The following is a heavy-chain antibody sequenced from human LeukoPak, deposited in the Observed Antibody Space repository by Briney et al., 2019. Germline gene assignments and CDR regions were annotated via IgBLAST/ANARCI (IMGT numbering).Heavy chain of an antibody. CDR1: AFTFSSYE. D-gene: IGHD5-12*01. V-gene: IGHV3-48*03. Sequence: GGSLRLSCAASAFTFSSYEMNWVRQAPGKGLEWVSYISSSGSTIYYADSVKGRFTISRDNAKNSLYLQMNSLRAEDTAVYYCARGVATISSAGLLDYWGQGTLVTVSS. CDR2: ISSSGSTI. J-gene: IGHJ4*02. CDR3: ARGVATISSAGLLDY.